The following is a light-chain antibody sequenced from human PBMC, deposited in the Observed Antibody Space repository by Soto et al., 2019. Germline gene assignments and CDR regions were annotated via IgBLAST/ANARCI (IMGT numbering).Light chain of an antibody. CDR2: AAS. V-gene: IGKV1-39*01. CDR3: QQSSDTPWT. J-gene: IGKJ1*01. Sequence: DVPLTQSPSSLSASVGDRVTITCRASESITYYLNWYQQRVGMAPRLVIYAASTLQSGVPGRFSGSGSGTDFTLTISSLQPEDFATYYCQQSSDTPWTFGQGTKVESK. CDR1: ESITYY.